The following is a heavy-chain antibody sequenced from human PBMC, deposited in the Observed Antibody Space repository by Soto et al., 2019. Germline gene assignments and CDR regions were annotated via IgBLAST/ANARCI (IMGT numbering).Heavy chain of an antibody. D-gene: IGHD3-22*01. J-gene: IGHJ4*02. CDR3: ARDFDYYDSSGYYYGLDY. CDR2: ISSSSSTI. CDR1: GFTFSSYS. Sequence: GGSLRLSCAASGFTFSSYSMNWVRQAPGKGLEWVSYISSSSSTIYYADSVKGRFTISRDNAKNSLYLQMNSLRDEDTAVYYCARDFDYYDSSGYYYGLDYWGQGTLVTVSS. V-gene: IGHV3-48*02.